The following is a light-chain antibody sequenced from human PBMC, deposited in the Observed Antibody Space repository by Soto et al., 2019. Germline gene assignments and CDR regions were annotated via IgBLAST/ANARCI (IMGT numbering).Light chain of an antibody. V-gene: IGLV1-40*01. Sequence: QAVVTQPPSVSGAPGQRVTISCTGSSSNIGAGYNVHWYQQLPGTAPKLLIYVNSNRPSGVPDRFSGSKSGTSASLAITGLQAEDEADCYCQSYDSSLSGVVFGGGTKLTVL. CDR2: VNS. J-gene: IGLJ2*01. CDR3: QSYDSSLSGVV. CDR1: SSNIGAGYN.